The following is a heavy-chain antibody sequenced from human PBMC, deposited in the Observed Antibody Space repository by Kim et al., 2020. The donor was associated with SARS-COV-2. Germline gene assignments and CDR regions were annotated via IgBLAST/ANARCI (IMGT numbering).Heavy chain of an antibody. CDR3: TTDGMVARRPYYYYMDG. J-gene: IGHJ6*03. CDR1: GFTLSSAW. D-gene: IGHD2-15*01. Sequence: GGSLRLSCAASGFTLSSAWMSWVRQAPGKGLEWVGRIKSKTDGGTTDYAAPVKGRFTISRDDSKNTLYLQMNSLQAEDAAVYFCTTDGMVARRPYYYYMDGWGKGTTVTVSS. V-gene: IGHV3-15*01. CDR2: IKSKTDGGTT.